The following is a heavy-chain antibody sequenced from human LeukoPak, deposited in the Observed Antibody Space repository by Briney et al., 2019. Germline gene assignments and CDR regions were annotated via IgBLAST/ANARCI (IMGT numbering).Heavy chain of an antibody. Sequence: GGSLRLSCVASGFTFSTYGMSWVRQAPGKGLDWVTFIRYEGHYKYYADSVTGRFTVSRDNSKNTVYLQMNNLMTEDTAVYYCAKTRGVEGAFDIWGKGTTVTVSS. J-gene: IGHJ6*04. CDR2: IRYEGHYK. D-gene: IGHD3-9*01. CDR3: AKTRGVEGAFDI. CDR1: GFTFSTYG. V-gene: IGHV3-30*02.